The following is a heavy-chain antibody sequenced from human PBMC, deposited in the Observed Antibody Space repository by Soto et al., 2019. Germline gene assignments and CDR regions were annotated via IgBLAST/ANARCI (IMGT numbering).Heavy chain of an antibody. CDR1: GFTFNKAW. D-gene: IGHD6-13*01. CDR3: TTGLGQQLVVFDY. V-gene: IGHV3-15*01. CDR2: IKSKADGETT. Sequence: EVQLAESGGGLVKPGGSLRLSFAAPGFTFNKAWLSWVRPAPGKGLEWVGRIKSKADGETTDYAAPVKGRFTISRDDSKNMLYLQMDSLKTEDTALYYCTTGLGQQLVVFDYWGQGTLITVSS. J-gene: IGHJ4*02.